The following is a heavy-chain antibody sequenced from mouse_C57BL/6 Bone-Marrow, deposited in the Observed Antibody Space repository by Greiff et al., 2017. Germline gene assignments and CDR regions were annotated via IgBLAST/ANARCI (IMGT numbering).Heavy chain of an antibody. CDR2: ISSGSSTF. J-gene: IGHJ4*01. CDR3: ARPSSRILYAMDD. CDR1: GFSFSEYG. V-gene: IGHV5-17*01. Sequence: DVHLVESGGGLVKPGGSLKLSCAASGFSFSEYGLHWVRQAPEKGLEYVAYISSGSSTFYYASPVKGRFIISRDNAKNTLFLQLTSLRSEDTDMYYCARPSSRILYAMDDWGQGTSVTVSS. D-gene: IGHD1-1*01.